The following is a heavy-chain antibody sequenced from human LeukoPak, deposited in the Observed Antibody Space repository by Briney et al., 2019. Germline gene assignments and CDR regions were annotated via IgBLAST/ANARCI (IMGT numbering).Heavy chain of an antibody. V-gene: IGHV4-34*01. Sequence: PETLSLTCAVYGGSFSGYYWSWIRQPPGKGLERSGEINHSGSTNYNPSLKSRVTISVDTSKNQFSLRLSSVTAADTAVYYCARRNDDYQYYGMDVWGQGTTVTVSS. J-gene: IGHJ6*02. D-gene: IGHD1-1*01. CDR2: INHSGST. CDR1: GGSFSGYY. CDR3: ARRNDDYQYYGMDV.